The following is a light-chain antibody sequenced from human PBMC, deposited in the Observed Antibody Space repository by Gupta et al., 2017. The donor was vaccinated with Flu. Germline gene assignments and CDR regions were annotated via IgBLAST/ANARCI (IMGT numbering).Light chain of an antibody. CDR2: AAS. Sequence: EIVLPHSPAILSVSPGESATLSCRASRNTDTFFSWYQQRPGQTPRLLIFAASNRAPGTPARFVGRGSGTDFTLTISNVEPEDYGYYFCQQRSDWPGSFGGGTKVE. CDR3: QQRSDWPGS. J-gene: IGKJ4*01. V-gene: IGKV3-11*01. CDR1: RNTDTF.